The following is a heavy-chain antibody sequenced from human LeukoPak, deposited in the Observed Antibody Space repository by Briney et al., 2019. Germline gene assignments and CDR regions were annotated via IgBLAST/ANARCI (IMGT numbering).Heavy chain of an antibody. V-gene: IGHV4-38-2*02. D-gene: IGHD2-15*01. CDR2: IYHSGST. CDR1: GYSISSGYY. CDR3: ARGVEWLVTLGYCSGGSCYRGNWFDP. Sequence: SETLSLTCTVSGYSISSGYYWGWIRQPPGKGLEWIGSIYHSGSTYYNPSLKSRVTISVDTSKNQFSLKLSSVTAADTAVYYCARGVEWLVTLGYCSGGSCYRGNWFDPWGQGTLVTVSS. J-gene: IGHJ5*02.